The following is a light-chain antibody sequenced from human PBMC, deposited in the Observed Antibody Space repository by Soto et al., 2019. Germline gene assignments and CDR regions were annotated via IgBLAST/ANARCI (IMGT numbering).Light chain of an antibody. CDR1: SSNVGTNY. J-gene: IGLJ2*01. Sequence: SVLTQPPSASGTPGQRVTISCSGSSSNVGTNYVYWYQQLPGTAPKLLIYRNNQRPSGVPDRFSGSKSGTSASLAISGLRSEDEADYHCATWDDSLGGVVFGGGTKLTVL. V-gene: IGLV1-47*01. CDR2: RNN. CDR3: ATWDDSLGGVV.